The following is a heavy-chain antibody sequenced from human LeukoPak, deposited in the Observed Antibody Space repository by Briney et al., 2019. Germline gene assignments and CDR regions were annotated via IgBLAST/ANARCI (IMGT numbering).Heavy chain of an antibody. CDR2: IYYSGST. V-gene: IGHV4-39*01. J-gene: IGHJ4*02. CDR1: GGSISSYY. Sequence: SETLSLTCTVSGGSISSYYWGWIRQPPGKGLEWIGSIYYSGSTYYNPSLKSRVTISVDTSKNQFSLKLSSVTAADTAVYYCARHLTYGSGSYYDPFDYWGQGTLVTVSS. CDR3: ARHLTYGSGSYYDPFDY. D-gene: IGHD3-10*01.